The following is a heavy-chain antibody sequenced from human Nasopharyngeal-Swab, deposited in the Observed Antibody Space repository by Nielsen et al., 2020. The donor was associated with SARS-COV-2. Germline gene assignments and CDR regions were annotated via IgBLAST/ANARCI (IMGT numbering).Heavy chain of an antibody. CDR3: ARDNRALYYFDY. J-gene: IGHJ4*02. V-gene: IGHV4-61*02. CDR2: ISTSGST. D-gene: IGHD3-10*01. Sequence: SETLSLTCTVSGGSISSGSYYWSWIRQPAGKGLEWIGRISTSGSTNYNPSLKSRVTISVDTSKNQFSLKLSSVTAADTAVYYCARDNRALYYFDYWGQGTLVTVSP. CDR1: GGSISSGSYY.